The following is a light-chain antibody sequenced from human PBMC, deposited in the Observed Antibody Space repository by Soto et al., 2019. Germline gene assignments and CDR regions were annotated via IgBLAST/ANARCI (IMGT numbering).Light chain of an antibody. CDR1: SSDIGGYNY. CDR3: ASYASSNTVL. Sequence: QSALTQPASVSGSPGQSITISCTGTSSDIGGYNYVSWYQQHPGKAPKLMIYDVSDRPSGVSNRFSGSKSGNTASLTISGHQAEDEADYYCASYASSNTVLIGGGTKLTVL. J-gene: IGLJ2*01. V-gene: IGLV2-14*03. CDR2: DVS.